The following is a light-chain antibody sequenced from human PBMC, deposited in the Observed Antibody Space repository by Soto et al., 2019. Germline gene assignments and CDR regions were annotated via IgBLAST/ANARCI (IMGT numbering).Light chain of an antibody. V-gene: IGKV3D-15*01. CDR1: QSVSNN. CDR3: QQYDNWPYS. J-gene: IGKJ2*03. CDR2: GAS. Sequence: EIVMTHSPATLSVSPGERATLSCRASQSVSNNLAWYQKKPAQAPRLLIYGASTRATAIPARFSGSGSGTEFTVTISSLQSEDFAVYFCQQYDNWPYSFGQGTKLEIK.